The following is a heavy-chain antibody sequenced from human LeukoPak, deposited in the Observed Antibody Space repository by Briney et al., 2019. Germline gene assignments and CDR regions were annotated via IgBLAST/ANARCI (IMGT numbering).Heavy chain of an antibody. CDR3: TRISPWPKRTAVARGF. CDR2: IDWDDDK. Sequence: SGPTLVNPTQTLTLTCTFSGFSLSTTGMCVTWFRQPPGKALEWLARIDWDDDKYYSTSLKTRLTFSKDTSKDQVVLTLTNMDPVDTATYYCTRISPWPKRTAVARGFWGQGTLVTVSS. CDR1: GFSLSTTGMC. J-gene: IGHJ4*02. V-gene: IGHV2-70*11. D-gene: IGHD6-19*01.